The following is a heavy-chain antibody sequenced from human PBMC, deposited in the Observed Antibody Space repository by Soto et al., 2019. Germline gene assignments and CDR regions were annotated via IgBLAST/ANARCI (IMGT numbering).Heavy chain of an antibody. CDR1: GFTFSSYA. V-gene: IGHV3-23*01. Sequence: GGSLRLSCAASGFTFSSYAMSWVRQAPGKGLEWVSAISGSGGSTYYADSVKGRFTISRDNSKNTLYLQMNSLRAEDTAVYYCAKAWDVNIVATINFDYWCQGTLVTVSS. CDR2: ISGSGGST. J-gene: IGHJ4*02. CDR3: AKAWDVNIVATINFDY. D-gene: IGHD5-12*01.